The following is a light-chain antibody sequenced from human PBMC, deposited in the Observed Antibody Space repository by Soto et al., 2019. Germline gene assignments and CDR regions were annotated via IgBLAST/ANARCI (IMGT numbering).Light chain of an antibody. Sequence: QPVLTQPASVSGSPGQSITISCTGTSSDVGGHNYVSWYQQHPGKAPKLMIYDVSNRPSGVSNRFSGSKSGNTASLTISGLQAEDEADYYCSSYATSGTPYVFATGTKLTVL. CDR1: SSDVGGHNY. CDR2: DVS. CDR3: SSYATSGTPYV. V-gene: IGLV2-14*01. J-gene: IGLJ1*01.